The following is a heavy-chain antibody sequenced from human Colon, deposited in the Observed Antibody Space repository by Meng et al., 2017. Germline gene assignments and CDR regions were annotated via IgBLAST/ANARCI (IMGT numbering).Heavy chain of an antibody. J-gene: IGHJ4*02. CDR3: ARENVSGSYSPLDY. CDR1: EGCSRNYF. Sequence: QPWALPGSVPEGCSRNYFWSGNGQSVGKGLEWNGRSYTSGTTNHSPPLKSRVTMSVDTSKNQLSLNLSSVTAADTAMYYCARENVSGSYSPLDYWGQGTLVTVSS. D-gene: IGHD3-10*01. V-gene: IGHV4-4*07. CDR2: SYTSGTT.